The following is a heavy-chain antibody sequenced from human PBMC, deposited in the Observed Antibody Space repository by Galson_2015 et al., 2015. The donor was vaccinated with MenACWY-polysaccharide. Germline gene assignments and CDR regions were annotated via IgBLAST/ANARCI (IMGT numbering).Heavy chain of an antibody. V-gene: IGHV3-23*01. CDR2: IGGSGTT. J-gene: IGHJ5*02. D-gene: IGHD2-15*01. CDR3: AKAISGGICTSGWACWFDP. CDR1: GFTFTNYA. Sequence: SLRLSCAASGFTFTNYAMNWVRQAPGKGLEWVSSIGGSGTTYYADSVKGRFTISRDNSKNMVYLQMNSLRAEDTAIYYCAKAISGGICTSGWACWFDPWGQGSLVIVSS.